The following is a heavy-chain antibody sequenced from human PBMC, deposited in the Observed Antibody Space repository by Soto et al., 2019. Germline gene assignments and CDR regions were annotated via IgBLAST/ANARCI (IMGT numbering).Heavy chain of an antibody. CDR2: IYYGGST. D-gene: IGHD3-10*01. CDR3: ARQNGSGRSAFDI. CDR1: GGSISGSSYY. J-gene: IGHJ3*02. V-gene: IGHV4-39*01. Sequence: ETLSLTCTVSGGSISGSSYYWGCIRQPPGKGLEWIGSIYYGGSTYYNPSLKSRVTISVDTSKDQFSLKLSSVTAADTAVYYCARQNGSGRSAFDIWGQGTMVT.